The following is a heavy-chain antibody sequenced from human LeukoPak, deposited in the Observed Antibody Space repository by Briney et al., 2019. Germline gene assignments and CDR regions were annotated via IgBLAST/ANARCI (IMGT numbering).Heavy chain of an antibody. V-gene: IGHV3-9*01. D-gene: IGHD3-22*01. CDR3: AKDSVGDYYDSSGYYY. J-gene: IGHJ4*02. Sequence: GGSLRLSCAASGFTFDDYAMHWVRQAPGKGLEWVSGISWNSGSIGYADSVKGRFTISRDNARNSLYLQMNSLRPEDTALYYCAKDSVGDYYDSSGYYYWGQGTLVTVSS. CDR1: GFTFDDYA. CDR2: ISWNSGSI.